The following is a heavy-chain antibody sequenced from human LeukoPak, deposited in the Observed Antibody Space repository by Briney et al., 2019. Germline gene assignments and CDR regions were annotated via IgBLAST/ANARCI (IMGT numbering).Heavy chain of an antibody. CDR2: INPNSGGT. Sequence: ASVKVSCKASGYTFTDHFTHWVRQAPGQGLEWMGWINPNSGGTNYAQKFQGRVTMTGDASISTAYMELSRLRSDDTAVYYCARVPGWWELPWTDYWGQGTLVTVSS. D-gene: IGHD1-26*01. CDR3: ARVPGWWELPWTDY. CDR1: GYTFTDHF. J-gene: IGHJ4*02. V-gene: IGHV1-2*02.